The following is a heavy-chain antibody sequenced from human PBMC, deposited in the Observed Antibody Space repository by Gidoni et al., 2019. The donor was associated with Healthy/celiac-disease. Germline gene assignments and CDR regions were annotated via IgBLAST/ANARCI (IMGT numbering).Heavy chain of an antibody. CDR1: GFTFSSYA. Sequence: EVQLVESGGGLVQPGGSLRLSCAASGFTFSSYAMNWVRQAPGKWLEWVSYISSSGSTIYYADSVKGRFTISRDNAKNSLYLQMNSLRAEDTAVYYCARTLGYSYGYGVVLHHAFDIWGQGTIVTVSS. V-gene: IGHV3-48*03. CDR3: ARTLGYSYGYGVVLHHAFDI. J-gene: IGHJ3*02. D-gene: IGHD5-18*01. CDR2: ISSSGSTI.